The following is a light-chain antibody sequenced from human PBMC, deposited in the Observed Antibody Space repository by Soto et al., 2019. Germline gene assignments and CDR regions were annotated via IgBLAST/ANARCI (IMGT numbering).Light chain of an antibody. CDR3: QLYAFLPWT. Sequence: VVTMYPGTLSLSAGERSTLSCRSSQSVSSSYLAWYQQKPGQAPRLLIYGASSRATGIPDRFSGSGSGTDFTLTISSLEPEDFTGYYCQLYAFLPWTFGQG. CDR2: GAS. J-gene: IGKJ1*01. V-gene: IGKV3-20*01. CDR1: QSVSSSY.